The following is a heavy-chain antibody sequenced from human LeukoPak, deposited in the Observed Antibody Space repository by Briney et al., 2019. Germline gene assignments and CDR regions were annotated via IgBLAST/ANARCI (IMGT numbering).Heavy chain of an antibody. V-gene: IGHV3-21*01. D-gene: IGHD2-2*01. Sequence: GGSLRLSCAASGFTFSSYSMNWVRQAPGKGLEWVSSISSSSSYIYYADSVKGRFTISRDNSKNTLYLQMNSLRAEDTAVYYCAKVMGIVVPAANDYWGQGTLVTVSS. J-gene: IGHJ4*02. CDR1: GFTFSSYS. CDR2: ISSSSSYI. CDR3: AKVMGIVVPAANDY.